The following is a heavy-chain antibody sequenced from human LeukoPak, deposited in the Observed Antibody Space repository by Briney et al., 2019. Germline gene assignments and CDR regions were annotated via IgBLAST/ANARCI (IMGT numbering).Heavy chain of an antibody. CDR1: GGSISSYY. J-gene: IGHJ4*02. Sequence: PSETLSLTCIVSGGSISSYYWSWIRQPPGKGLEWIGYIYYSGSTNYNPSLKSRVTISVDTSKNQFSLKLSSVTAADTAVYYCARDRGARGGFDYWGQGTLVTVSS. CDR2: IYYSGST. D-gene: IGHD3-10*01. CDR3: ARDRGARGGFDY. V-gene: IGHV4-59*01.